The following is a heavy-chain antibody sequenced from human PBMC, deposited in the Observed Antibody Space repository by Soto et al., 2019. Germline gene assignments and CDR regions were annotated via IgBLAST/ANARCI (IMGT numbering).Heavy chain of an antibody. CDR1: GLTFTSSA. J-gene: IGHJ5*02. D-gene: IGHD2-15*01. CDR2: IVVGSGNT. Sequence: SVKVSCKASGLTFTSSAVQWVRQARGQRLEWIGWIVVGSGNTNYAQKFQERVTITRDMSTSTAYMELSSLRSEDTAVYYCAAAAPYCSGGSCYWAPWGQGTLVTVSS. V-gene: IGHV1-58*01. CDR3: AAAAPYCSGGSCYWAP.